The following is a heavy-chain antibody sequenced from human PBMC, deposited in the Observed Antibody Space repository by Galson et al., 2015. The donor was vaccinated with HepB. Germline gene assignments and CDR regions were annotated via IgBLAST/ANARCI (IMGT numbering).Heavy chain of an antibody. CDR1: GGTFSSYA. CDR3: ATAPYGSGSSEAFDI. D-gene: IGHD3-10*01. V-gene: IGHV1-69*10. CDR2: IIPILGIA. Sequence: SVKVSCKASGGTFSSYAISWVRQAPGQGLEWMGGIIPILGIANYAQKFQGRVTMTEDTSTDTAYMELSSLRSEDTAVYYCATAPYGSGSSEAFDIWGQGTMVTVSS. J-gene: IGHJ3*02.